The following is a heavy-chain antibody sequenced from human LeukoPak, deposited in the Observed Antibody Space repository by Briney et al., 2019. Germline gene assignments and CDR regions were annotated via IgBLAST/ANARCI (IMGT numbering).Heavy chain of an antibody. CDR2: IYYSGSI. Sequence: SETLSLTCAVSGYSISSSNWWGWIRQPPGKGLEWIGYIYYSGSIYYNPSLKSRVTMSVDTSKNQFSLKLSSVTAVDTAVYYCASTRKSYCSSTSCYPPGFDYWGQGTLVTVSS. CDR3: ASTRKSYCSSTSCYPPGFDY. J-gene: IGHJ4*02. CDR1: GYSISSSNW. D-gene: IGHD2-2*01. V-gene: IGHV4-28*05.